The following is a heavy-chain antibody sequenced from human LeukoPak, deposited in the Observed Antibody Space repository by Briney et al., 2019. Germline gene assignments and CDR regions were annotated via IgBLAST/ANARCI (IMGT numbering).Heavy chain of an antibody. CDR1: GGSISSYY. CDR3: ARYYYGSGSTPY. D-gene: IGHD3-10*01. V-gene: IGHV4-59*08. Sequence: SETLSLTCTVSGGSISSYYWSWIRQPPGKGLEWIGSVYHSGSTYYSPSLKSRVTISIDTSKNQFSLKLSSVTAADTALYYCARYYYGSGSTPYWGQGTLVTVSS. J-gene: IGHJ4*02. CDR2: VYHSGST.